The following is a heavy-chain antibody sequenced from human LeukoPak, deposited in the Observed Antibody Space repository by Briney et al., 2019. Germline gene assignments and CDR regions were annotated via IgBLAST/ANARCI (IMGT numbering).Heavy chain of an antibody. CDR3: AKDVTGTTPNWFDP. Sequence: SETLSLTCTVSGGSISSYYWSWIRQPPGKGLEWIGYIYYSGSTNYNPSLKSRVTISVDTSKNQFSLKLSSVTAADTAVYYCAKDVTGTTPNWFDPWGQGTLVTVSS. CDR2: IYYSGST. D-gene: IGHD1-20*01. J-gene: IGHJ5*02. CDR1: GGSISSYY. V-gene: IGHV4-59*01.